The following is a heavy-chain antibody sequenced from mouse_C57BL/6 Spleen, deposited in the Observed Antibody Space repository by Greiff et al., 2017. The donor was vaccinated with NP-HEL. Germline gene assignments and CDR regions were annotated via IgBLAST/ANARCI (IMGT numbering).Heavy chain of an antibody. CDR1: GYTFTSYW. V-gene: IGHV1-64*01. D-gene: IGHD1-1*01. Sequence: QVQLKQPGAELVKPGASVKLSCKASGYTFTSYWMHWVKQRPGQGLEWIGMIHPNSGSTNYNEKFKSKATLTVDESSSTAYMQLSSLTSEDSAVYYCARRGITTPGWYFDVWGTGTTVTVSS. CDR2: IHPNSGST. J-gene: IGHJ1*03. CDR3: ARRGITTPGWYFDV.